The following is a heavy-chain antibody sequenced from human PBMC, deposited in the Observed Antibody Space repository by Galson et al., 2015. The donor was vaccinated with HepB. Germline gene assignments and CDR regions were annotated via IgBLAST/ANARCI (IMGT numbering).Heavy chain of an antibody. D-gene: IGHD5-12*01. CDR1: GFTFSSFA. J-gene: IGHJ4*02. CDR3: ARVPYSGYEFFDY. V-gene: IGHV3-23*01. Sequence: SLRLSCAASGFTFSSFAVSWVRQAPGKGLEWVSGISGSGGSTYYADSVKGRFTISRDNSKNTLYLQMNSLRAEDTAVYYCARVPYSGYEFFDYWGQGTLVTVSS. CDR2: ISGSGGST.